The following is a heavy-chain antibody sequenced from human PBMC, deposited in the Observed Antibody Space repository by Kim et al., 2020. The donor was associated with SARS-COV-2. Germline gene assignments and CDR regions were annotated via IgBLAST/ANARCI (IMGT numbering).Heavy chain of an antibody. D-gene: IGHD2-15*01. CDR2: FSISGSGNYT. CDR1: GFTFSNYA. J-gene: IGHJ4*02. V-gene: IGHV3-23*01. Sequence: GGSLRLSCVASGFTFSNYAMHWIRQAPGKGLEWVSVFSISGSGNYTYYADSGKGRFTSSRDNYKNTVFLQMNSLRAEDTALYYCAKDSGADCSGGSCYWGVDYWGQGNLVSVSS. CDR3: AKDSGADCSGGSCYWGVDY.